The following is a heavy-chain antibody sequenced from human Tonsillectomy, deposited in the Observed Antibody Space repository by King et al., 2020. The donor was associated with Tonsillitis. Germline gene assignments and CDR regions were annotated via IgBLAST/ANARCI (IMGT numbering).Heavy chain of an antibody. J-gene: IGHJ4*02. D-gene: IGHD6-19*01. CDR1: GFSFSSYS. CDR3: ARDDSEDGNSSGWLDY. Sequence: VQLVESGGGLVKPGGSLRLSCAASGFSFSSYSMNWVRQAPGKGPEWVSSISTSTTYIYYADSVKGRFTISRDNAKNSLYLQMKSLRAEDTAVYYCARDDSEDGNSSGWLDYWGQGTLVTVSS. V-gene: IGHV3-21*01. CDR2: ISTSTTYI.